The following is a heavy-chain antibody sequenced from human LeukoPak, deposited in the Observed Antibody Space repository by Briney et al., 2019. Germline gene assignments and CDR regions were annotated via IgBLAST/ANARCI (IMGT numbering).Heavy chain of an antibody. CDR1: GYTFTSYY. D-gene: IGHD2-15*01. Sequence: ASVKVSCKASGYTFTSYYMHWVRQAPGQGLEWMGIINPSGGSTSYAQKFQGRVTMTRDTSKSTVYMELSSLRSEDTAVYYCARESVRGYCSGGSCYSGAFDIWGQGTMVTVSS. CDR2: INPSGGST. CDR3: ARESVRGYCSGGSCYSGAFDI. J-gene: IGHJ3*02. V-gene: IGHV1-46*01.